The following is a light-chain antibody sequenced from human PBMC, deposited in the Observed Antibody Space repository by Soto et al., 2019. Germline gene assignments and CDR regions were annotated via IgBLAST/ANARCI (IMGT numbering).Light chain of an antibody. CDR2: YDD. CDR3: AAWDDSLNAAV. CDR1: TSNVGNNA. J-gene: IGLJ7*01. V-gene: IGLV1-36*01. Sequence: QSVLTQPTSVSEAPRQSVTISCSGSTSNVGNNAVSWYQQVPGKAPRLLIYYDDLLPSGVSDRFSGSKSGTSASLAISGLQSEDEADYYCAAWDDSLNAAVFGGGTQLTVL.